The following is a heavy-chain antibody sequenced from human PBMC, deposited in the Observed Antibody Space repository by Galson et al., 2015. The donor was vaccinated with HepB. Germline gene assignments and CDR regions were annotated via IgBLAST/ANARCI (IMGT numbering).Heavy chain of an antibody. CDR3: AHSPGHYDFWSGPHLEGCMDV. Sequence: PALVKPTQTLTLTCTFSGFSLSTSGVGVGWIRQPPGKALEWLALIYWNDDKRYSPSLKSRLTITKDTSKNQVVLTMTNMDPVDTATYYCAHSPGHYDFWSGPHLEGCMDVWGQGTTVTVSS. V-gene: IGHV2-5*01. D-gene: IGHD3-3*01. CDR2: IYWNDDK. J-gene: IGHJ6*02. CDR1: GFSLSTSGVG.